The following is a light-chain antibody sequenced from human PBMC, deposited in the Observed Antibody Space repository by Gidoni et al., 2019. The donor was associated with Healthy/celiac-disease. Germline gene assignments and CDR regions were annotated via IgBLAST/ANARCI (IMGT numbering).Light chain of an antibody. V-gene: IGKV4-1*01. CDR1: QSVLYSSNNKNY. J-gene: IGKJ3*01. CDR2: WAS. Sequence: DIVFTQSPDSLAVSLGERATINCKSSQSVLYSSNNKNYLAWYQQKPGQPPKLLIYWASTRESGVPDRFSGSGSGTDFTLTISSLQAEDVAVYYCQQYYSTPVTFGPGTKVDIK. CDR3: QQYYSTPVT.